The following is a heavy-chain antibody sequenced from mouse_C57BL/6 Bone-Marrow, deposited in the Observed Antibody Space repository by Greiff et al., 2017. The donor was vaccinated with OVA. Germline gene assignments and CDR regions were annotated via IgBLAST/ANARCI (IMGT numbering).Heavy chain of an antibody. Sequence: VQLQQSGPVLVKPGASVKMSCKASGYTFTDYYMNWVKQSHGKSLEWIGVINPYNGGTSYNQKFKGKATLTVDKSSSTAYMELNSLTSEDSAVYYCARAYGYDRAWFAYWGQGTLVTVSA. CDR1: GYTFTDYY. J-gene: IGHJ3*01. V-gene: IGHV1-19*01. CDR2: INPYNGGT. CDR3: ARAYGYDRAWFAY. D-gene: IGHD2-2*01.